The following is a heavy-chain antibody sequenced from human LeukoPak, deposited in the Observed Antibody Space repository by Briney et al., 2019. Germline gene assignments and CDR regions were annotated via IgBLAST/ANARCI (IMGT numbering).Heavy chain of an antibody. V-gene: IGHV3-48*01. D-gene: IGHD3-22*01. CDR2: ISSHSSTM. CDR3: EMTTGRHDSSGYLGAFDI. Sequence: GGSLRLSCAASGFTLSYYSMNWVRQAPGKGLEWVSYISSHSSTMYYADSVKGRFTISRDNAKNSLYLQMDSLRAEDTAVYYCEMTTGRHDSSGYLGAFDIWGQGTMVTVSS. J-gene: IGHJ3*02. CDR1: GFTLSYYS.